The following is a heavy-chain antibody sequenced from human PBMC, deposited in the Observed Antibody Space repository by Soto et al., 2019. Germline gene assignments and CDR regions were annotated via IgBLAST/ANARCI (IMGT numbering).Heavy chain of an antibody. Sequence: GGSLRLSCSASGFTFTSYSMNWCRQAPGKGLEWVSSISSTTNYIYYGDSMKGRFTTSRDNAKNSLYLEMNSLRAEDTAVYYCARESEDLTSNFDYWGQGTLVTVSS. CDR3: ARESEDLTSNFDY. CDR1: GFTFTSYS. CDR2: ISSTTNYI. J-gene: IGHJ4*02. V-gene: IGHV3-21*06.